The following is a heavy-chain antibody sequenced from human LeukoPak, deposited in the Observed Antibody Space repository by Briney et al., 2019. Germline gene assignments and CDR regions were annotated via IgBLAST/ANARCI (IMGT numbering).Heavy chain of an antibody. CDR3: ARDLGYSGFDWAP. Sequence: SETLSLTCTVSGYSINSGHYWGWIRQPPGKRLEWIGSIHYSASAYYNPTLKSRVTISVDASKSQFSLNLTSVTAADAAVYYCARDLGYSGFDWAPWGQGTLVTVSS. V-gene: IGHV4-38-2*02. J-gene: IGHJ5*02. CDR1: GYSINSGHY. CDR2: IHYSASA. D-gene: IGHD5-12*01.